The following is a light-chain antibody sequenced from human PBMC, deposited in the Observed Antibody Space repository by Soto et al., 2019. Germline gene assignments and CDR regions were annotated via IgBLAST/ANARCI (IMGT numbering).Light chain of an antibody. CDR2: GAT. V-gene: IGKV1-39*01. J-gene: IGKJ1*01. CDR1: QRISTY. Sequence: DIQMTQSPSSLPASVGDRVTITCRASQRISTYVNWYQHKPGKAPKLLIYGATSLQSGVPSRFSGSGSGTDFTLTISSLQPEDFATYYCQQSHTPPLTFGQGTKVDI. CDR3: QQSHTPPLT.